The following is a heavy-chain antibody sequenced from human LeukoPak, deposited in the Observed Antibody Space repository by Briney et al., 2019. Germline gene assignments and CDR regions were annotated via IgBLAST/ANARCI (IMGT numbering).Heavy chain of an antibody. CDR3: TRLGGSPPYFDY. CDR1: GFTFSGSA. CDR2: IRREGNDYAT. D-gene: IGHD3-16*01. Sequence: GGSLRLSCAAFGFTFSGSAMHWVRQASGKGLEWVGRIRREGNDYATAYAASVKGRFTISRDDSENTAYLQMDSLKTEDTAMYFCTRLGGSPPYFDYWGQGTLVTVSS. V-gene: IGHV3-73*01. J-gene: IGHJ4*02.